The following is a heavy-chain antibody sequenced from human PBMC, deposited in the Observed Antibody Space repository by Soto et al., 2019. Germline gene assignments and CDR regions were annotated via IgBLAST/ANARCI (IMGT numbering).Heavy chain of an antibody. CDR3: AKDISLAAAGGFFDY. J-gene: IGHJ4*02. V-gene: IGHV3-9*01. Sequence: LRLSCASSGFTFDDYAMHWVRQAPGKGLEWVSGISWNSGSIGYADSVKGRFTISRDNAKNSLYLQMNSLRAEETALYYCAKDISLAAAGGFFDYWGQGTLVTVSS. CDR2: ISWNSGSI. CDR1: GFTFDDYA. D-gene: IGHD6-13*01.